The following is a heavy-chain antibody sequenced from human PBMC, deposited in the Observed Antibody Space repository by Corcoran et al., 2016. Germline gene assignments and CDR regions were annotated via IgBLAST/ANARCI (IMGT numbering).Heavy chain of an antibody. CDR2: ISYDGSNK. J-gene: IGHJ4*02. CDR3: AKGVGYYESSGSLFDY. Sequence: QVQLVESGGGVVQPGRSLRLSCAASGFTFSSYGMHWVRQAPGKGLEWVAVISYDGSNKYYADSVKGRFTISRDNSKNTLYLQMNSLRAEDTAVYYCAKGVGYYESSGSLFDYWGQGTLVTVSS. D-gene: IGHD3-22*01. V-gene: IGHV3-30*18. CDR1: GFTFSSYG.